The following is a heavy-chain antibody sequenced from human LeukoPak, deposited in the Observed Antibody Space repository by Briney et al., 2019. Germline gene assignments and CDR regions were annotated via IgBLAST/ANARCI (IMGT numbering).Heavy chain of an antibody. J-gene: IGHJ3*02. V-gene: IGHV1-18*01. D-gene: IGHD5-18*01. CDR2: ISAYNGNT. CDR3: GGLYGGYSYGSDAFDI. Sequence: ASVKVSCRASGYTFTSYGISWVRQAPGQGLEWMGWISAYNGNTNYAQKLQGRVTMTTDTSTSTAYMELRSLRSDDTAVYYCGGLYGGYSYGSDAFDIWGQGTMVTVSS. CDR1: GYTFTSYG.